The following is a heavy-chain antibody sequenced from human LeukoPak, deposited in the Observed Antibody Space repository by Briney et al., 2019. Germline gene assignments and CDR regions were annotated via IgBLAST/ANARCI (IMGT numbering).Heavy chain of an antibody. J-gene: IGHJ5*02. D-gene: IGHD3-10*01. Sequence: ASVKVSCKASGYTFSTYDISWVRQAPGQGLEWMGWIKPNSGGTRSAQKFQGRVTMTRDTSISTAYMELSSLRYDDTAVYYCATNILVRDIINWFDPWGQGTLVTVSS. V-gene: IGHV1-2*02. CDR3: ATNILVRDIINWFDP. CDR1: GYTFSTYD. CDR2: IKPNSGGT.